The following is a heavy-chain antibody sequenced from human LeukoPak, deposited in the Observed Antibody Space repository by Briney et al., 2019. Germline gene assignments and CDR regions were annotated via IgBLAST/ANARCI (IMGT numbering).Heavy chain of an antibody. CDR3: ARDPRDGAYFLDY. CDR1: GFTFSNVW. Sequence: GGSLRLSCAASGFTFSNVWMGWFRQAPGKGLEWVSYISSSGSTIYYADSVKGRFTISRDNAKNSLYLQMDSLRVEDTAVYYCARDPRDGAYFLDYWGQGTLVTVSS. V-gene: IGHV3-11*04. CDR2: ISSSGSTI. D-gene: IGHD4-17*01. J-gene: IGHJ4*02.